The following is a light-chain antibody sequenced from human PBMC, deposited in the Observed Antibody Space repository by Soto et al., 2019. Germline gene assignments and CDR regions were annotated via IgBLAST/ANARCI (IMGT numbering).Light chain of an antibody. CDR1: NIGRKG. V-gene: IGLV3-21*02. Sequence: SYELTQPPSVSVAPGQTARVTCGGANIGRKGVHWYRQTPGQAPVMVLYDDSDRPSGIPARISGPNSGNTATLTISNIEAGDEADYYCQVWDSNSEQIYVFGGGTKVTVL. CDR3: QVWDSNSEQIYV. CDR2: DDS. J-gene: IGLJ1*01.